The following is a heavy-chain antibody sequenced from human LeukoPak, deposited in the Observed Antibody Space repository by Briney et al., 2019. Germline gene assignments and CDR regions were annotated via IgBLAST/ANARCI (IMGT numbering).Heavy chain of an antibody. CDR1: GGTFSSYA. J-gene: IGHJ5*02. Sequence: SVKVSCKASGGTFSSYAISWVRQAPGQGLEWMGRIIPILGIANYAQKFQGRVTITADKSTSTAYMELSSLRSEDTAVYYCARVIEQQLVLRARWFDPWGQGTLVTVSS. D-gene: IGHD6-13*01. CDR3: ARVIEQQLVLRARWFDP. CDR2: IIPILGIA. V-gene: IGHV1-69*04.